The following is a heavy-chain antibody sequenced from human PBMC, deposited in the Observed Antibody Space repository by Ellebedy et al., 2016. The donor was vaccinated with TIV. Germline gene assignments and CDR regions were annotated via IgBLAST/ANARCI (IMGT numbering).Heavy chain of an antibody. V-gene: IGHV4-39*01. Sequence: MPSETLSLTCTVSGGSITSGSYYWAGIRPPPGTGLEWVGNVYFIGRTNSNPSLKSRVTRSVVTSQNQFSLKLTSVTSADTAVYYCVRHPTLGTLDYWGQGAQVTVSS. D-gene: IGHD3-16*01. CDR1: GGSITSGSYY. CDR3: VRHPTLGTLDY. J-gene: IGHJ4*02. CDR2: VYFIGRT.